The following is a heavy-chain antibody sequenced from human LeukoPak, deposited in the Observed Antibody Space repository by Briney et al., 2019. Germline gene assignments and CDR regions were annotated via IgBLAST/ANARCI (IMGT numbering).Heavy chain of an antibody. J-gene: IGHJ4*02. D-gene: IGHD3-22*01. Sequence: SETLSLTCTVSGDFITGSTYYWGWIRQPPGTGLEWIGSMYYSGSTYSNPSLRSRVTMSADTSKNQFSLNLKSVTAADTAVYYCARQYYDSTGYYYFDYWGQGALVTVSS. V-gene: IGHV4-39*01. CDR2: MYYSGST. CDR1: GDFITGSTYY. CDR3: ARQYYDSTGYYYFDY.